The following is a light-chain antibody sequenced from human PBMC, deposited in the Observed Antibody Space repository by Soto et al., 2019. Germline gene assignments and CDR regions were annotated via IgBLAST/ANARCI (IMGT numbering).Light chain of an antibody. J-gene: IGKJ1*01. CDR2: GAS. CDR1: QSVSSD. CDR3: QQYNKWPQT. Sequence: EIVMTQSPATLSVSQGDRATLSCRASQSVSSDVAWYQQKPGQAPRLLIYGASTRATGTPARFSGSGSGTEVTLIISSLQSEDFAVYYCQQYNKWPQTFGQGTKVDIK. V-gene: IGKV3-15*01.